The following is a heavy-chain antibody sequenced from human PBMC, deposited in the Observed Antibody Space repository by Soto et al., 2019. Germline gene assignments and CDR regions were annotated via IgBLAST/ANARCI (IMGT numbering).Heavy chain of an antibody. D-gene: IGHD3-22*01. J-gene: IGHJ4*02. V-gene: IGHV3-23*01. Sequence: GGSLRLSCAASGFTFSSKAMSWVRQAPGKGLEWASAISGSGGNTYYADSVKGRFTISRDNSKNTLYLQMNSLRAEDTAIYYCAKGNITMIVVVLDYWGQGTLVTVSS. CDR2: ISGSGGNT. CDR3: AKGNITMIVVVLDY. CDR1: GFTFSSKA.